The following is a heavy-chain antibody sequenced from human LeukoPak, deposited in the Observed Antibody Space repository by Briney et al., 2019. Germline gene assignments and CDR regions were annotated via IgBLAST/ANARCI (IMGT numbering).Heavy chain of an antibody. CDR1: GFTFSSYW. V-gene: IGHV3-7*05. D-gene: IGHD3-10*01. Sequence: PGGSLRLSCAASGFTFSSYWMTWVRQAPGKGLEWVANIKQDGSEKNYVDSVKGRFTISRDNSNNTLYLQMNSLRAEDTAVYYCAKGRYFGEHYFDCWGQGTLVTVSS. J-gene: IGHJ4*02. CDR2: IKQDGSEK. CDR3: AKGRYFGEHYFDC.